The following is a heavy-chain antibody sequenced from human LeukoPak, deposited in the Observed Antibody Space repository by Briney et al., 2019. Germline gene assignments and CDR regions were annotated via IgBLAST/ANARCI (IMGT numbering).Heavy chain of an antibody. D-gene: IGHD2-15*01. CDR1: GFTFSSYS. Sequence: PGGSLRLSCAASGFTFSSYSMNWVRQAPGKGLEWVAVISYDGSNKYYADSVKGRFTISRDNSKNTLYLQINSLRAEDTAVYYCAAQDIVVVVAAYDPWGQGTLVTVSS. J-gene: IGHJ5*02. CDR3: AAQDIVVVVAAYDP. CDR2: ISYDGSNK. V-gene: IGHV3-30*03.